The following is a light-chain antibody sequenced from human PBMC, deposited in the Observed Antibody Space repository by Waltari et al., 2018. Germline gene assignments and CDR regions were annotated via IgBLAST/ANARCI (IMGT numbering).Light chain of an antibody. CDR1: QGFSNY. CDR3: QQYNSYPYT. Sequence: DIQMTQSPSSLSASVGDRVTITCRASQGFSNYLAWVQQKQGKAPSSLIYAASSLQSGVPSKCSGSGSGTDFTLTISSLQPEDFATYYCQQYNSYPYTFGQGTKLEIK. V-gene: IGKV1-16*02. CDR2: AAS. J-gene: IGKJ2*01.